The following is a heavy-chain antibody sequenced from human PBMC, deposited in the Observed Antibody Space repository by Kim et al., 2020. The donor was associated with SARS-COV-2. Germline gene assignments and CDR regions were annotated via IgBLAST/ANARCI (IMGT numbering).Heavy chain of an antibody. CDR1: GYTFTGYY. D-gene: IGHD3-10*01. J-gene: IGHJ3*02. CDR2: INPNSGGT. CDR3: ARGGKVRGVGTDSAFDI. Sequence: ASVKVSCKASGYTFTGYYMHWVRQAPGQGLEWMGWINPNSGGTNYAQKFQGRVTMTRDTSISTAYMELSRLRSDDTAVYYCARGGKVRGVGTDSAFDIWGQGTMVTVSS. V-gene: IGHV1-2*02.